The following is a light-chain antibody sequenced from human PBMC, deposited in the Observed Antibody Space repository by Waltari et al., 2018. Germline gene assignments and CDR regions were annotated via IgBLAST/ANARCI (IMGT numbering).Light chain of an antibody. Sequence: DIVMTQSPLFLPVTPGEPASISCRSSQSLVDRNGSHLFDLYLQKPGQSPQLLVYFGFDRASGVPDRFSRSGSGRDFKLKISRVEAEDVGVYYCMQALQTPWTFGQGTKLEIK. V-gene: IGKV2-28*01. J-gene: IGKJ1*01. CDR2: FGF. CDR1: QSLVDRNGSHL. CDR3: MQALQTPWT.